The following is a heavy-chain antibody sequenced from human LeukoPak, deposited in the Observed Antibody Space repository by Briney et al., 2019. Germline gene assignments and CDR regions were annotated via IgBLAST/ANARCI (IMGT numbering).Heavy chain of an antibody. J-gene: IGHJ4*02. CDR2: VYYSGST. Sequence: SQTLSLTCTVSGGSISSGDYYWSWIRQPPGKGLELIGFVYYSGSTYYNPSLKSPVSISVDTSKNQFSLKLSSVTAADTAVYYCARGGEYYSSSWHRVDYWGQGTLVTVSS. D-gene: IGHD6-13*01. CDR3: ARGGEYYSSSWHRVDY. CDR1: GGSISSGDYY. V-gene: IGHV4-30-4*08.